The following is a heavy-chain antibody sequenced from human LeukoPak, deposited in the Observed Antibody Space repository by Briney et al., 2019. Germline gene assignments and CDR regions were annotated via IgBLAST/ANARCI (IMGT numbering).Heavy chain of an antibody. CDR2: IYYTGGST. D-gene: IGHD3-10*01. CDR1: GGSINNYY. Sequence: SETLSLTCTVSGGSINNYYWSWIRQPPGKGLEWIAYIYYTGGSTNYNPSLKSRVTMSLDTSKNQFSLKLNSVTAADTAVYFCARDHLLYPYYMDVWGKGTTVTISS. CDR3: ARDHLLYPYYMDV. V-gene: IGHV4-59*12. J-gene: IGHJ6*03.